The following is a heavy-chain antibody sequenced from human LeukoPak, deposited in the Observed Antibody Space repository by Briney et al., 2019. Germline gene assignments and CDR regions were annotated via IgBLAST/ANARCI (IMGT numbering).Heavy chain of an antibody. V-gene: IGHV1-18*01. J-gene: IGHJ4*02. CDR1: GYAFTIYG. Sequence: ASVKVSCKTSGYAFTIYGISWVRQAPGQGLEWMGLISAYGNTNYAQNLQGRVTMTTDTSTSTAYMELRSLRSDDTAVYYCARGIIGYYFDYWGQGTLVTVSS. CDR2: ISAYGNT. D-gene: IGHD2-15*01. CDR3: ARGIIGYYFDY.